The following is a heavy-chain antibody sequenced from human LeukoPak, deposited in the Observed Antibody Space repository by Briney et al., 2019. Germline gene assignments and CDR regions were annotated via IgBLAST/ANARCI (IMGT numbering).Heavy chain of an antibody. V-gene: IGHV1-18*01. D-gene: IGHD1-7*01. Sequence: ASLKVSCKASGYTFSTYGITWVRQAPGQGLEWMGWVSAYNDNTNYAQKFQGRVTMTTDASRSTAYMELRSLRSDDTAVYYCARASALTGTSRTSDDAFDIWGQGTMVTVSS. CDR2: VSAYNDNT. J-gene: IGHJ3*02. CDR1: GYTFSTYG. CDR3: ARASALTGTSRTSDDAFDI.